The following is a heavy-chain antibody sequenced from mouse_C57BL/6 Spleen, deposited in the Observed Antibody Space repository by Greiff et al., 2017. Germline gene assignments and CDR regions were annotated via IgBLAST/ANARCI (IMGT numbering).Heavy chain of an antibody. CDR2: INPNNGGT. CDR3: AREGDYDRNWYFDV. D-gene: IGHD2-4*01. Sequence: EVKLMESGPELVKPGASVKIPCKASGYTFTDYNMDWVKQSHGKSLEWIGDINPNNGGTIYNQKFKGKATLTVDKSSSTAYMELRSLTSEDTAVYYCAREGDYDRNWYFDVWGTGTTVTVSS. J-gene: IGHJ1*03. CDR1: GYTFTDYN. V-gene: IGHV1-18*01.